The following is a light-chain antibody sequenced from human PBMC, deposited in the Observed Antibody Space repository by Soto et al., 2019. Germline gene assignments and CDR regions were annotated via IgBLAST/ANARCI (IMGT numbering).Light chain of an antibody. V-gene: IGKV3-11*01. Sequence: EIVLTQSPATLSLSPGDRATLSCRASQSIGTYLAWYQQKPGQAPSLLIYDASNRATGIPARFSGSGSGTDFPLAISRLEPKDFAVYFCQHRSNSPPTWTFGQGTKVEIK. CDR2: DAS. CDR1: QSIGTY. J-gene: IGKJ1*01. CDR3: QHRSNSPPTWT.